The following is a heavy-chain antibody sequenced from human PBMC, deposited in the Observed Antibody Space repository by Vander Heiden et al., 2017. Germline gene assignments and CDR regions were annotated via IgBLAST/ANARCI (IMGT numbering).Heavy chain of an antibody. Sequence: QVQLQASGPGLVKPSETLSLTCTVSGGSISSYYWSWIRQPPGKGLEWIGYTFYSGSTDYNPSLKSRVTVSIDTSKNQFSLKLSSVTAADTAIYYCARVVAGRFDSWGQGTLVTISS. CDR1: GGSISSYY. J-gene: IGHJ5*01. V-gene: IGHV4-59*01. CDR3: ARVVAGRFDS. CDR2: TFYSGST. D-gene: IGHD6-19*01.